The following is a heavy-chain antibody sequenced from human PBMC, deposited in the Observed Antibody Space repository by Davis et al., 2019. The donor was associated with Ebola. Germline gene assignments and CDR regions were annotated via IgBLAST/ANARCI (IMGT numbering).Heavy chain of an antibody. J-gene: IGHJ1*01. CDR1: GGSISSSSSY. CDR3: VGQNIAARHFQH. CDR2: MFYSGST. D-gene: IGHD6-6*01. Sequence: MPSETLSLTCTVSGGSISSSSSYWGWIRQPPGKGLEWIGNMFYSGSTYYNPSLKSRVTISVDTSKNQFSLKVSSVTAADTAVYYCVGQNIAARHFQHWGPGTLVTVSS. V-gene: IGHV4-39*01.